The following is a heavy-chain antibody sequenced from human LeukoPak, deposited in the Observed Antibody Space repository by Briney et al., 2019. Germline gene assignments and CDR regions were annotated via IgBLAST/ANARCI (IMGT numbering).Heavy chain of an antibody. D-gene: IGHD2-2*01. CDR1: GFTFSTYT. CDR2: ISSSSSYI. Sequence: PGGSLRLSRAASGFTFSTYTMNWVRQAPGKGLEWVSSISSSSSYIYFPDSVKDRFTISRDNAKNSLYLHMDSLRAEDTAVYYCARYYCNSTSCHYFDYWGQGTLVTVSS. V-gene: IGHV3-21*01. J-gene: IGHJ4*02. CDR3: ARYYCNSTSCHYFDY.